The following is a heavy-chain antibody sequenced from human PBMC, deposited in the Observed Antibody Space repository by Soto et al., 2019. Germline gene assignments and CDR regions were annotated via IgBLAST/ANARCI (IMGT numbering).Heavy chain of an antibody. Sequence: EVQLVESGGGLVQPGGSLRLSCAASGFTFSSYWMSWVRQAPGKGLEWVANIKQDGSEKYYVDSVKGRFTISRDNAKNSLYLQMNSLGAEDTAVYYCARDLADDSSGYYVGSACDIWGQGTMVTVSS. CDR1: GFTFSSYW. J-gene: IGHJ3*02. CDR2: IKQDGSEK. D-gene: IGHD3-22*01. CDR3: ARDLADDSSGYYVGSACDI. V-gene: IGHV3-7*01.